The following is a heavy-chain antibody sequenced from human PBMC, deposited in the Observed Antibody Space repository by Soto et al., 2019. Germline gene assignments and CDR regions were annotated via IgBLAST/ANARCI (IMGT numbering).Heavy chain of an antibody. D-gene: IGHD3-10*01. CDR1: GGTFTSYA. V-gene: IGHV1-69*13. CDR2: IIPIFGTA. J-gene: IGHJ4*02. CDR3: ARPGRPIQYDYGSGLKYYFDY. Sequence: SVKVSCKASGGTFTSYAISWVRQAPGQRLEWMGGIIPIFGTANYAQKFQGRVTITADESTSTAYMELSSLRSEDTAVYYCARPGRPIQYDYGSGLKYYFDYWGQGTLVTVSS.